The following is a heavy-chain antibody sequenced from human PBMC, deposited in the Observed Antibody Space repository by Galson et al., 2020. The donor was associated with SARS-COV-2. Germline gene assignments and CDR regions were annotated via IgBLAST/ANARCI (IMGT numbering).Heavy chain of an antibody. CDR2: TYYSAKWYN. V-gene: IGHV6-1*01. CDR1: GDRVSSNTAS. Sequence: SETLSLTCAISGDRVSSNTASWNWIRQSPSRGLEWLGRTYYSAKWYNDYAVSFLSRISINPDTSKNQFSLQLNSVTPEDTAVYYCARDRDSTGWYPGFDYWGQGSLVTVSS. CDR3: ARDRDSTGWYPGFDY. D-gene: IGHD6-19*01. J-gene: IGHJ4*02.